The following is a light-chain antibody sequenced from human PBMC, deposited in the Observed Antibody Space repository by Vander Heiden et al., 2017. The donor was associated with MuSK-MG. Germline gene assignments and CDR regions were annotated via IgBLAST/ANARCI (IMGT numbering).Light chain of an antibody. CDR1: RSITNW. V-gene: IGKV1-5*03. CDR3: QQYNSYSPYT. Sequence: DIQLTQSPSTLPASVGERVTITCRASRSITNWLAWYQQKPGKAPKLLISKASTLQSGVPSRFSGSGYGTDFTLTISSLQPEDFASYYCQQYNSYSPYTFGQGTKVEIK. J-gene: IGKJ2*01. CDR2: KAS.